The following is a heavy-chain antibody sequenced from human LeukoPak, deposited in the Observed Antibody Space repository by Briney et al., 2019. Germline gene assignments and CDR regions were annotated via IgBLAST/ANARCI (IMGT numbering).Heavy chain of an antibody. CDR2: IYSGGST. V-gene: IGHV3-53*01. J-gene: IGHJ3*02. D-gene: IGHD6-19*01. Sequence: GSLRLSCAASGFTFSNYAMSWVRQAPGKGLEWVSVIYSGGSTYYADSVKGRFTISRDNSKNTLYLQMNSLRAEDTAVYYCARVGSSGWYNAFDIWGQGTMVTVSS. CDR3: ARVGSSGWYNAFDI. CDR1: GFTFSNYA.